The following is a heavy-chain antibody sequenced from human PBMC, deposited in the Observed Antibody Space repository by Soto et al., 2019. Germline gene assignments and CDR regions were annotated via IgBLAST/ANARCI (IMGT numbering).Heavy chain of an antibody. CDR2: INPDNVNT. Sequence: QVQLVQSGAEVKKPGASVKISCKASGYTFTRYTMNWVRQATGQRLEWMGWINPDNVNTKSSQKFQDRVIITRDTSASTAYIALSSLRSEDTAVYYCARGIATGQLDPWSQGTLVTVSS. J-gene: IGHJ5*02. CDR3: ARGIATGQLDP. CDR1: GYTFTRYT. D-gene: IGHD2-15*01. V-gene: IGHV1-3*01.